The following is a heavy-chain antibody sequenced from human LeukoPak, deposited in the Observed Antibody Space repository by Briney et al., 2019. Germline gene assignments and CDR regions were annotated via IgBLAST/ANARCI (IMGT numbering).Heavy chain of an antibody. CDR3: ARGGPYYYDSSGYYIGY. CDR1: GYTFTGYY. D-gene: IGHD3-22*01. Sequence: GASVKVSCKASGYTFTGYYMHWVRQAPGQGLEWMGRINPNNGGTNYAQKFQARVTRTRDTSISTAYMELSRLRSDDTAVYYCARGGPYYYDSSGYYIGYWGQGTLVTVSS. J-gene: IGHJ4*02. CDR2: INPNNGGT. V-gene: IGHV1-2*06.